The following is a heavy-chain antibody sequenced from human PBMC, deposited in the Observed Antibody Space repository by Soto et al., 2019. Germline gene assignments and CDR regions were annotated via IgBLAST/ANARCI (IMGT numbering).Heavy chain of an antibody. J-gene: IGHJ4*02. V-gene: IGHV4-34*02. D-gene: IGHD2-15*01. CDR1: GGSFSDYY. CDR3: ARGGCSGGSCYRPFFSD. CDR2: INHSGST. Sequence: QVQLQQWGAGLLKPSETLSLTCAVYGGSFSDYYWSWIRQPPGKGLEWIGEINHSGSTIYNPSLKSRVTMSVDTSKIQFSLKLTSVTAADTAVYYCARGGCSGGSCYRPFFSDWGQGTLVTVSS.